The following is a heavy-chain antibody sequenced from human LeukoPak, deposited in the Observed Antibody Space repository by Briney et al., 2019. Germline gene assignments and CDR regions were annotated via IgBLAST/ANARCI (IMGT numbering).Heavy chain of an antibody. J-gene: IGHJ4*02. V-gene: IGHV4-39*01. CDR3: ARNSGYDRNFDY. D-gene: IGHD5-12*01. Sequence: SETLSPTCTVSGGSISSSSYYWGWIRQPPGKGLEWIGSIYYSGSTYYNPSLKSRVTISVHTSKNQFSLKLSSVTAADTAVYYCARNSGYDRNFDYWGQGTLVTVSS. CDR2: IYYSGST. CDR1: GGSISSSSYY.